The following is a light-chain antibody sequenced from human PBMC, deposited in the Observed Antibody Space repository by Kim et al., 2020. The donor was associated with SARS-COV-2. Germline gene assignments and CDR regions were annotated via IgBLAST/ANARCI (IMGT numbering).Light chain of an antibody. V-gene: IGLV1-47*01. J-gene: IGLJ1*01. Sequence: GRGVPMSCSGSASNIGRYSVSWYQHVPGTAPKLLIYRNVQRPSGVLDRFSGSKSGTSASLAISGLRSEDEAEYFCAAWDENLNGYVFGSGTKVTVL. CDR2: RNV. CDR1: ASNIGRYS. CDR3: AAWDENLNGYV.